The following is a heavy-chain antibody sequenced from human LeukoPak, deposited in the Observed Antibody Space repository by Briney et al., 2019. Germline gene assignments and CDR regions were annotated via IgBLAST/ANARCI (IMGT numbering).Heavy chain of an antibody. CDR3: ARLGSLSRRGYDSSGYSGY. CDR1: GYTFTSYD. D-gene: IGHD3-22*01. V-gene: IGHV1-8*03. Sequence: GASVKVSCKASGYTFTSYDITWVRQVTGRGLEWMGWMNPNSGNTDYAQKFQGRVTITADKSTSTAYMELSSLRSEDTAVYYCARLGSLSRRGYDSSGYSGYWGQGTLVTVSS. CDR2: MNPNSGNT. J-gene: IGHJ4*02.